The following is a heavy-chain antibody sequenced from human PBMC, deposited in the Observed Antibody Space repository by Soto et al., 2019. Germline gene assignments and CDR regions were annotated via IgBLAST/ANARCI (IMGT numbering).Heavy chain of an antibody. CDR2: ISRSSSYI. J-gene: IGHJ6*03. D-gene: IGHD3-10*01. Sequence: GVSLRHCWAASGFTFGSYGRNWVRQAPGKGLEWVSSISRSSSYIYYADSVKGRFTIYRDNAKNSLYLQMNSLRAEDTAVYYCARVGFSITMVRGVISYYMDVWGKGTTVTVSS. V-gene: IGHV3-21*01. CDR1: GFTFGSYG. CDR3: ARVGFSITMVRGVISYYMDV.